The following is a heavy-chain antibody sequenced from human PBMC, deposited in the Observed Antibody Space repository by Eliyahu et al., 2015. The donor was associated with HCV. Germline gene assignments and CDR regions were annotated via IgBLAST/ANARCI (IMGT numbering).Heavy chain of an antibody. D-gene: IGHD4-17*01. CDR1: XXSVSSXNYY. Sequence: QLQLQESGPGLVNPSETLSLTCTVSXXSVSSXNYYWAWVRPPPGXGLXWIGSIFYSETTYYNPSLMSRVTIFLDASKNQFSLRVTSLTAADTAMYYCARHVLDDYGDTPLYYLDFWGHGTPVTVSS. J-gene: IGHJ4*01. CDR3: ARHVLDDYGDTPLYYLDF. CDR2: IFYSETT. V-gene: IGHV4-39*01.